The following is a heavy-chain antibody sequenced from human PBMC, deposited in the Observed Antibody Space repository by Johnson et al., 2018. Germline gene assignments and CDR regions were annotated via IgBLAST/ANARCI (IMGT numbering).Heavy chain of an antibody. J-gene: IGHJ3*02. CDR2: IHSDGSST. Sequence: VQLVQSGGGVVQPGRSXRLSCAASGFTFSSYWMHWVRQAPGKGLVWVSRIHSDGSSTSYADSVKGRFTISRDNAKNTLYLQMNRLRAEDTAVYYCARDLAYYAFDIWGQGTMVTVSS. V-gene: IGHV3-74*01. CDR1: GFTFSSYW. CDR3: ARDLAYYAFDI. D-gene: IGHD1-26*01.